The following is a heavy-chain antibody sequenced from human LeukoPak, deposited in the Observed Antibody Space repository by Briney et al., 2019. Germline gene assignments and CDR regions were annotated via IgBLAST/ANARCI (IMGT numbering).Heavy chain of an antibody. Sequence: SVKVSCKASGGTFSSYAISWVRQAPGQGLEWMGGIIPIFGTANYAQKFQGRVTITADESTSTAYMELSGLRSEDTAVYYCARTHFDSYGSVELDPWGQGTLVTVSS. V-gene: IGHV1-69*13. J-gene: IGHJ5*02. CDR1: GGTFSSYA. CDR2: IIPIFGTA. CDR3: ARTHFDSYGSVELDP. D-gene: IGHD5-18*01.